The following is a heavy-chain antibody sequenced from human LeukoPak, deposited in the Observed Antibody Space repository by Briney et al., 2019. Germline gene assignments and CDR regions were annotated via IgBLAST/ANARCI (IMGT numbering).Heavy chain of an antibody. CDR3: ARDGIVVVVAATPGVYGMDV. CDR1: GFTFSSYA. Sequence: GRSLRLSCAAPGFTFSSYAMHWVRQAPGKGLEWVAVISYDGSNKYYADSVKGRFTIPRDNSKNTLYLQMNSLRAEDTAVYYCARDGIVVVVAATPGVYGMDVWGQGTTVTVSS. V-gene: IGHV3-30-3*01. J-gene: IGHJ6*02. D-gene: IGHD2-15*01. CDR2: ISYDGSNK.